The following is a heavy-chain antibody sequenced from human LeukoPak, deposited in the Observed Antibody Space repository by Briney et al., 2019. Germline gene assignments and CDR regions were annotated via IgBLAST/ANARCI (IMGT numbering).Heavy chain of an antibody. J-gene: IGHJ4*02. V-gene: IGHV7-4-1*02. D-gene: IGHD3-10*01. CDR1: GYTFTSYA. CDR2: INTNTGNP. Sequence: ASVKVSCKVSGYTFTSYAMNWVRQAPGQGLEWMGWINTNTGNPTYAQGFTGRFVFSLDTSVSTAYLQISSLKAEDTAVYYCASAPMVRGVRLDEGIDYWGQGTLVTVSS. CDR3: ASAPMVRGVRLDEGIDY.